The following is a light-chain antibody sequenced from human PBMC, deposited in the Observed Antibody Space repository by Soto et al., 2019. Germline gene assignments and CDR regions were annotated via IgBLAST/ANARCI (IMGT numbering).Light chain of an antibody. J-gene: IGKJ3*01. V-gene: IGKV3D-15*01. CDR2: AAS. Sequence: EEVMTQSPATLSVSPGERVILSCRASQSVRSKLAWYQQKPGQAPRVLIYAASNRATGIPARFSGSGSGTEFTLTISSLQSEDFAVYYCQQYNNWPDTFGPGTKVDI. CDR3: QQYNNWPDT. CDR1: QSVRSK.